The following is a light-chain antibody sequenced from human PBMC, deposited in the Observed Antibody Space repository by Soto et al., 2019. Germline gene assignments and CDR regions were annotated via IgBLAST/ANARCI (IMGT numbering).Light chain of an antibody. J-gene: IGKJ5*01. CDR2: GIS. CDR1: QSINNN. V-gene: IGKV3D-15*01. CDR3: QQYNNWPIT. Sequence: EIVLTQSPATLSVSPGERATLSCRASQSINNNYLAWYQQKPGQAPRLLIYGISTRATGVPARFSGSGSGTEFTLTISSLQSEDFAVYYCQQYNNWPITFGQGTRLEIK.